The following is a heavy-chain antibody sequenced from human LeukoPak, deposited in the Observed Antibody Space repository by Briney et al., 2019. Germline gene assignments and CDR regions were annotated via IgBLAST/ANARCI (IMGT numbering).Heavy chain of an antibody. CDR1: GGSISSGSHY. V-gene: IGHV4-61*02. CDR2: IYTGGTT. J-gene: IGHJ5*02. CDR3: ARQGFDP. Sequence: SQTLSLTCTVSGGSISSGSHYWNWIRQPAGKGLEWIGRIYTGGTTNYNPSLKSRVTISVDTSKNHFSLELSSVTAADTAVYYCARQGFDPWGQGTLVTVSS.